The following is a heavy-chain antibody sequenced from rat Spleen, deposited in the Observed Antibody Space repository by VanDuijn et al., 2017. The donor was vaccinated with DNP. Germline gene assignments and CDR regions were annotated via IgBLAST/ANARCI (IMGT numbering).Heavy chain of an antibody. CDR1: GYSITSSYR. D-gene: IGHD1-4*01. CDR3: ARWPGYNPPYAMDA. Sequence: EVQLQESGPGLVKPSQSLSLICSVTGYSITSSYRWNWIRKFPGNKLEWMGSINSAGTTKYNPSLKSRVFITRDTSKNQLFLQVDSVTTEDTATYHCARWPGYNPPYAMDAWGQGVMVTVSS. J-gene: IGHJ2*01. V-gene: IGHV3-3*01. CDR2: INSAGTT.